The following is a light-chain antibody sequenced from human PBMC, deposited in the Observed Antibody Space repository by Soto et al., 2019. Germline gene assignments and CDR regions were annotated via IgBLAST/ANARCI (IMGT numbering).Light chain of an antibody. J-gene: IGKJ4*01. CDR3: QQSYDTLLS. Sequence: DIEMTQSPSSLSASVVDRITISCRASQNINTFLNWYQQKGGKAPKLLIHGASSLQSGVPLRFSGSGSGTDFSLTISSLQPEDFATYYCQQSYDTLLSFGGGTKVDIK. CDR1: QNINTF. CDR2: GAS. V-gene: IGKV1-39*01.